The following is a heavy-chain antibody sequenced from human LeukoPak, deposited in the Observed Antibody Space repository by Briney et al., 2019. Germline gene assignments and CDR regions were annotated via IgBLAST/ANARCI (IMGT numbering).Heavy chain of an antibody. V-gene: IGHV1-24*01. CDR3: ATTQMTTVTTGHWFDP. D-gene: IGHD4-17*01. CDR2: FDPEDSET. Sequence: ASAKVSCKVSGYTLTELSMHWVRQAPGKGLEWMGGFDPEDSETIYAQKFQGRVTMTEDTSTDTAYMELSSLRSEDTAVYYCATTQMTTVTTGHWFDPWGQGTLVTVSS. CDR1: GYTLTELS. J-gene: IGHJ5*02.